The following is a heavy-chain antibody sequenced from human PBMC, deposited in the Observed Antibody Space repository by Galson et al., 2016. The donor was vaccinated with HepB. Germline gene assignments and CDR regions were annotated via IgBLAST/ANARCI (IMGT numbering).Heavy chain of an antibody. CDR1: GNTFTPYV. Sequence: SVKVSCKASGNTFTPYVIHWVRQAPGQRLEWMGWFNAGNGNTKYSPKFQGRVTVTRDASASTVYMELSSLRSEDTAVYFCASYWVRILMVGWFDPWGQGTLVTVSS. D-gene: IGHD2-8*01. CDR2: FNAGNGNT. J-gene: IGHJ5*02. CDR3: ASYWVRILMVGWFDP. V-gene: IGHV1-3*01.